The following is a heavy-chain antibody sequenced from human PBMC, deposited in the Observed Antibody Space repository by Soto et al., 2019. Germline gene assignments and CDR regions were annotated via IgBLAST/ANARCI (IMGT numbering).Heavy chain of an antibody. Sequence: GGSLRLSCAASGLTFSSYGMHWVRQAPGKGLEWVAVIWYDGSNKYYADSVKGRFTISRDNSKNTLYLQMNSLRAEDTAVYYCARAKSRAAWYCSGGSCYSTAFDIWGQGTMVTVSS. V-gene: IGHV3-33*01. CDR1: GLTFSSYG. CDR2: IWYDGSNK. J-gene: IGHJ3*02. CDR3: ARAKSRAAWYCSGGSCYSTAFDI. D-gene: IGHD2-15*01.